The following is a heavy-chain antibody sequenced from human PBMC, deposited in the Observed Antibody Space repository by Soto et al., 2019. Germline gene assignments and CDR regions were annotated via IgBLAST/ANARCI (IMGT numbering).Heavy chain of an antibody. V-gene: IGHV1-3*01. CDR3: ARGTRLAAAGTWLSDYYYGMDV. CDR2: INAGNGNT. CDR1: GYTFTSYA. Sequence: ASVKVSCKASGYTFTSYAMHWVRQAPGQRLEWMGWINAGNGNTKYSQKFQGRVTITRDTSASTAYMELSSLRSEDTAVYYCARGTRLAAAGTWLSDYYYGMDVWGQGTTVTVSS. J-gene: IGHJ6*02. D-gene: IGHD6-13*01.